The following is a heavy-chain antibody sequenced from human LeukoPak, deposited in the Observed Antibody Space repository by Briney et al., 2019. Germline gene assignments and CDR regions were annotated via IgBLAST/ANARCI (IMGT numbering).Heavy chain of an antibody. Sequence: ASVKVSCKASGYTFTSYDINWVRQATGQGLEWMGWMNPNSGNTGYAQKFQGRVTMTRNTSISTAYMELSSLRSEDTAVYYCARRAKLAAAGTYYYYYGMDVWGQGTTVTVSS. CDR1: GYTFTSYD. CDR3: ARRAKLAAAGTYYYYYGMDV. V-gene: IGHV1-8*01. J-gene: IGHJ6*02. D-gene: IGHD6-13*01. CDR2: MNPNSGNT.